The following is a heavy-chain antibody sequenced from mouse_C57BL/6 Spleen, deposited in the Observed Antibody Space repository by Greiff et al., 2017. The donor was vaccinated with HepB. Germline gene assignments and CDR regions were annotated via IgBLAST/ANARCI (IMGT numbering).Heavy chain of an antibody. CDR1: GFTFSSYA. J-gene: IGHJ2*01. CDR2: ISDGGSYT. V-gene: IGHV5-4*01. Sequence: EVQLVESGGGLVKPGGSLKLSCAASGFTFSSYAMSWVRQTPEKRLEWVATISDGGSYTYYPDNVKGRFTISRDNAKNNLYLQMSHLKSEDTAMYYCARERRYYGSSHFDYWGQGTTLTVSS. D-gene: IGHD1-1*01. CDR3: ARERRYYGSSHFDY.